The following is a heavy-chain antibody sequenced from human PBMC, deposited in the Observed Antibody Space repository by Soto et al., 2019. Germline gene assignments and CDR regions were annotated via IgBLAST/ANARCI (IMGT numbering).Heavy chain of an antibody. J-gene: IGHJ6*02. V-gene: IGHV1-69*13. CDR3: AGAYCGGDCYGYYYYGMDV. Sequence: SVKVSCKASGGTFSSYAISWVRQAPGQGLEWMGGIISIFGTANYAQKFQGRVTITADESTSTAYMELSSLRSEDTAVYYCAGAYCGGDCYGYYYYGMDVWGQGTTVTVSS. CDR1: GGTFSSYA. CDR2: IISIFGTA. D-gene: IGHD2-21*02.